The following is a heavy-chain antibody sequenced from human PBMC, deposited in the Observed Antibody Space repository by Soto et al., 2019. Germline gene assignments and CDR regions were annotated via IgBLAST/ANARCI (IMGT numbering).Heavy chain of an antibody. CDR3: AKDQAGGWISHGYDH. V-gene: IGHV3-23*01. CDR1: GFAFSGYA. CDR2: ISNSGGST. D-gene: IGHD5-12*01. Sequence: EVHLLQSGGDLVQPGGSLRLACAASGFAFSGYAMSWVRQAPGKGLEWVSGISNSGGSTFYADSVKGRFTISRDNSENTLYLQMNSLKDEDTAVYFCAKDQAGGWISHGYDHWGQGSRVAVSA. J-gene: IGHJ5*02.